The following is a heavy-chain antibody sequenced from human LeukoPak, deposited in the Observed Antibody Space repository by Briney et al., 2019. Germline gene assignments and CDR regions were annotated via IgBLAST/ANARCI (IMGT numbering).Heavy chain of an antibody. V-gene: IGHV1-2*02. D-gene: IGHD2-2*01. J-gene: IGHJ5*02. CDR2: INPNSGGT. Sequence: ASVKVSCKASGYTFTGYYIHWVRQAPGQGLEWMGWINPNSGGTNYAQRFQGRVTMTRDTSISTAYMELSRLRSDDTAVYYCARELGTTSIHWFDPWGQGNLVTVSS. CDR1: GYTFTGYY. CDR3: ARELGTTSIHWFDP.